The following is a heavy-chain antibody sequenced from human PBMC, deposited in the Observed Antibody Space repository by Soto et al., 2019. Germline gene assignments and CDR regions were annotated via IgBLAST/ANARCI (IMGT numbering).Heavy chain of an antibody. CDR3: AREDNRDTGPI. Sequence: QVQLVQSGAEVKKPGSSVKVSCKASGGTFSSYAICWVRQAPGQGLEWMGGIIPIFGTTNYAQKFQGRVTITADESTSIAYMELSSLRSEDTAVYYCAREDNRDTGPIWGQGTLVIVSS. V-gene: IGHV1-69*12. CDR1: GGTFSSYA. J-gene: IGHJ4*02. CDR2: IIPIFGTT.